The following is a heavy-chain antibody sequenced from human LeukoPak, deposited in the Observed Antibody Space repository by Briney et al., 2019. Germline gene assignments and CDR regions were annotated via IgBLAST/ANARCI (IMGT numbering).Heavy chain of an antibody. D-gene: IGHD3-22*01. CDR1: GFTFDDYA. CDR2: ISSSSSYI. Sequence: GGSLRLSCAASGFTFDDYAMHWVRQAPGKGLEWVSSISSSSSYIYYADSVKGRFTISRDNAKNSLYLQMNSLRAEDTAVYYCARDSISTYYYDSSGYQGAYWGQGTLVTVSS. V-gene: IGHV3-21*01. J-gene: IGHJ4*02. CDR3: ARDSISTYYYDSSGYQGAY.